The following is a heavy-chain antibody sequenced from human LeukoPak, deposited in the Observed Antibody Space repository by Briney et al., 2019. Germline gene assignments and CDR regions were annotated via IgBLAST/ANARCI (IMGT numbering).Heavy chain of an antibody. J-gene: IGHJ4*02. CDR1: GFTLTSYA. CDR2: ISSNGRST. D-gene: IGHD5-24*01. V-gene: IGHV3-64D*09. Sequence: GGSLRLSCSASGFTLTSYAMHWVRQAPGKGLEYVSAISSNGRSTYYADSVKGRFTISRDNSKNTLYLQMSSLRAEDTAVYYCVTWGSGEIGTGDWGQGALVTVSS. CDR3: VTWGSGEIGTGD.